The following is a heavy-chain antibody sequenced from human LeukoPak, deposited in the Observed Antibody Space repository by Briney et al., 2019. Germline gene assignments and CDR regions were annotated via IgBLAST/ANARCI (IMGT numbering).Heavy chain of an antibody. CDR1: GGSISSYY. J-gene: IGHJ4*02. V-gene: IGHV4-59*08. D-gene: IGHD5-12*01. CDR2: IYYSGST. Sequence: SETLSLTCTVSGGSISSYYWSWIRQPPGKGLEWIGYIYYSGSTNYNPSLKSRVTISVDTSKNQFSLKLSSVTAADTAVYYCARHEDSGYDYLGYWGQGTLVTVSS. CDR3: ARHEDSGYDYLGY.